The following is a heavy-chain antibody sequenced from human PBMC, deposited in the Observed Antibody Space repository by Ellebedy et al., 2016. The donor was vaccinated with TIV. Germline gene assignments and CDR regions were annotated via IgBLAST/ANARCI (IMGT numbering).Heavy chain of an antibody. CDR1: GFPLSSFT. D-gene: IGHD3-16*01. J-gene: IGHJ6*02. CDR2: ISSTSRLI. CDR3: VRDRHAHAEAPELNYYYRGMDV. Sequence: GGSLRLSXAASGFPLSSFTMNWVRQAPGKGLEWVAHISSTSRLIHYADSVKGRFTISRDNAKNSLYLEMTSLRDEDTAVYYCVRDRHAHAEAPELNYYYRGMDVWGQGTTVTVSS. V-gene: IGHV3-48*02.